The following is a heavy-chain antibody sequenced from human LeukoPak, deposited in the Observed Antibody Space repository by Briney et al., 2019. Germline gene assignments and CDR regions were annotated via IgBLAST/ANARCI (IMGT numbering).Heavy chain of an antibody. CDR2: ISINGGST. J-gene: IGHJ5*02. D-gene: IGHD5-12*01. CDR1: GTAFRTYA. V-gene: IGHV3-64D*06. Sequence: GGSLRLSCSASGTAFRTYAMHWVRQPPGRGLYYVSAISINGGSTYYADSVRGRFTISRDNSKNTLYLQMSSLRPDDTAVYYCVRTYDENPLGWFDPWGQGTLVTVSS. CDR3: VRTYDENPLGWFDP.